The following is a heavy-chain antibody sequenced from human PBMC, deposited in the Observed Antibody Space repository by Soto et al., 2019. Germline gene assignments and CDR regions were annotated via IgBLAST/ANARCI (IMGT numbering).Heavy chain of an antibody. D-gene: IGHD4-17*01. CDR1: GFTFSDYY. CDR2: IKEDGSDK. V-gene: IGHV3-7*04. Sequence: GGSLRLSCAASGFTFSDYYMSWVRQAPGKGLEWMANIKEDGSDKYYVDSVKGRFTISRDNVKNSLYLQMNSLRAEDTAVYYCARGHYGELDYWGQGTVVTVSS. CDR3: ARGHYGELDY. J-gene: IGHJ4*02.